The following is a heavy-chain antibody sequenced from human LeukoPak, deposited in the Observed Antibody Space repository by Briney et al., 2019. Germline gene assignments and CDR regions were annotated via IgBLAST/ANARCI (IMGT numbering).Heavy chain of an antibody. V-gene: IGHV4-59*01. CDR3: ARAEWERYPLPYFQH. Sequence: PSETLSLICTVSGGSISSYYWSWIRQPPGKGLEWIGYIYYSGSTNYNPSLKSRVTISVDTSKNQFSLKLSSVTAADTAVYYCARAEWERYPLPYFQHWGQGTLVTVSS. J-gene: IGHJ1*01. CDR2: IYYSGST. D-gene: IGHD1-26*01. CDR1: GGSISSYY.